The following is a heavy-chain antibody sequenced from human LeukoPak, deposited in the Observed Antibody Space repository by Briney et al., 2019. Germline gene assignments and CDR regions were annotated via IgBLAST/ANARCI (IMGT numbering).Heavy chain of an antibody. Sequence: ASVKVSCKASGGTFNNFAISWVRQAPGQGLEWMGGINTNTGNPTYAQDFTGRFVFSLDSSVTTAYLRIDSVQADDTAVYFCARDLAVPGTARGYWGQGTLVTVSS. CDR1: GGTFNNFA. CDR2: INTNTGNP. V-gene: IGHV7-4-1*01. CDR3: ARDLAVPGTARGY. D-gene: IGHD6-19*01. J-gene: IGHJ4*02.